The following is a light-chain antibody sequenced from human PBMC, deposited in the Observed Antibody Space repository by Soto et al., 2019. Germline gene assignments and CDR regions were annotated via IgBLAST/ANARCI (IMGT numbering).Light chain of an antibody. V-gene: IGKV3-20*01. Sequence: IVLKLSPGTLSLTTGERATLSCRASQSVISNYLAWYQQKPGQAPRLLIYGASTRATGIPARFSGSGSGTEFTLTISRLEPEDFTLYYCPQSGFSSWTFGQGSKV. CDR3: PQSGFSSWT. CDR1: QSVISNY. J-gene: IGKJ1*01. CDR2: GAS.